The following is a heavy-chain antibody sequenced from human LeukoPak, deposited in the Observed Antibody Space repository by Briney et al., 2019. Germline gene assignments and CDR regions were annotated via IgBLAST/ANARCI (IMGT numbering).Heavy chain of an antibody. J-gene: IGHJ4*02. D-gene: IGHD5-24*01. CDR1: GSSISSSYY. CDR3: ARVNTVMATFDY. CDR2: IAHSGST. V-gene: IGHV4-38-2*02. Sequence: SETPSLTCTVSGSSISSSYYGAWIRQPPGKGLEGVATIAHSGSTYYNPSLKSRVTISADPSQNQPSLRLTSVPVADTAVYYCARVNTVMATFDYWGQGPPVTVSS.